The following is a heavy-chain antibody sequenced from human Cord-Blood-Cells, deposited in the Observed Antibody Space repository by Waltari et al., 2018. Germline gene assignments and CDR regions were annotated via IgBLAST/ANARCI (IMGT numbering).Heavy chain of an antibody. CDR3: ASPGKGGGSFDY. CDR2: IIPVFGTA. D-gene: IGHD2-15*01. J-gene: IGHJ4*02. Sequence: QVQLVQSGAEVKKPGSSVKVSCKASGGTFSSYAISWVRQAPGKGLEWMGCIIPVFGTANYAKKFQGRVTSTADESTSTAYMELSSLRSEDTAVYYCASPGKGGGSFDYWGQGTLVTVSS. CDR1: GGTFSSYA. V-gene: IGHV1-69*01.